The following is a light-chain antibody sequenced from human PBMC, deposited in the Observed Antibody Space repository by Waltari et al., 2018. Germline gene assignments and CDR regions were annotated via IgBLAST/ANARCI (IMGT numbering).Light chain of an antibody. V-gene: IGKV3-15*01. CDR3: QQYNNWPYT. CDR2: GVS. J-gene: IGKJ2*01. Sequence: EIVMTQSPGTPSVSPGERATLSCRASQSVGIYLAWHQQKPGQAPRLLIYGVSARATGVPARFSGSGSGTEFTLTISSLQSEDFAVYYCQQYNNWPYTFGQGTKLEIK. CDR1: QSVGIY.